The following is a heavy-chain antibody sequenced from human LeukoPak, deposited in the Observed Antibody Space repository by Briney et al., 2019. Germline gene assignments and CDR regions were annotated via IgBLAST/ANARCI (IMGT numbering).Heavy chain of an antibody. Sequence: GRSLRLSCAASGFTFSSYAMHWVRQAPGKGLEWVAFIWYDGSNKDYTDSVKGRFTISRDNAKNRLHLQMNSLRAEDTAVYYCARGPPGYGYDVFDIWGQGTMVTVSS. D-gene: IGHD2-15*01. J-gene: IGHJ3*02. V-gene: IGHV3-33*01. CDR1: GFTFSSYA. CDR3: ARGPPGYGYDVFDI. CDR2: IWYDGSNK.